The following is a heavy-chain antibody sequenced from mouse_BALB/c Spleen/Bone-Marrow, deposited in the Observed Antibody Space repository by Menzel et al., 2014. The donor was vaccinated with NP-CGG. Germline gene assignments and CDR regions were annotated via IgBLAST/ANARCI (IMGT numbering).Heavy chain of an antibody. CDR2: IYPGDGDT. CDR1: GYVPSTYW. Sequence: QVQLQQPGAELVRPASSVKIPCKASGYVPSTYWMNWVKQRPGQGLERIGQIYPGDGDTNYNGKFKDKVILTADKSSSTAYMQLSSLTSEDSAVYFCARSGKGAMDYWGQGTSVTVSS. J-gene: IGHJ4*01. V-gene: IGHV1-80*01. D-gene: IGHD2-1*01. CDR3: ARSGKGAMDY.